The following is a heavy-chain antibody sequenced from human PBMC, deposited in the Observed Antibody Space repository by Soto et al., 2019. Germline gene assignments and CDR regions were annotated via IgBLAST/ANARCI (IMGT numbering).Heavy chain of an antibody. CDR3: AREERKSGDYPLDY. D-gene: IGHD2-21*02. Sequence: QVQLVQSGAEVKKPGASVKVSCKTSGYTFTTYYMHWVRQAPGQGPEWMGVINPSGGSTTCAQKFQGRVTMTRDTSTSTVYRELSSLRSEDTAVYYCAREERKSGDYPLDYWGQGTLVTVSS. CDR2: INPSGGST. V-gene: IGHV1-46*01. CDR1: GYTFTTYY. J-gene: IGHJ4*02.